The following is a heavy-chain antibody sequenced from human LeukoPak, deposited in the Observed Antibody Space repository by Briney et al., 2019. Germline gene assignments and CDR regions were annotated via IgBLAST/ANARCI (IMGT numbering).Heavy chain of an antibody. D-gene: IGHD6-13*01. J-gene: IGHJ4*02. CDR2: ISGSGGSS. CDR1: GFTFSSYA. Sequence: GGSLRLSCAASGFTFSSYAMSWVRQAPGKGLEWVSTISGSGGSSYYADSVKGRFTISRDNSKNTLYLQMNSLRAEDTAVYYCAKGEVGYSSSWTVTHFDYWGQGTLVTVSS. CDR3: AKGEVGYSSSWTVTHFDY. V-gene: IGHV3-23*01.